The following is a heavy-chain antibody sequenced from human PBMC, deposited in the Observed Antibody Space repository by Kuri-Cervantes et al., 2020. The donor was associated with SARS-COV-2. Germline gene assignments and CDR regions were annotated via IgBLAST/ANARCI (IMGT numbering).Heavy chain of an antibody. CDR2: IRSKAYGGTT. V-gene: IGHV3-49*04. D-gene: IGHD3-3*01. CDR1: GFTFGDYA. Sequence: GESLKISCTASGFTFGDYAMSWVRQAPGKGLEWVGFIRSKAYGGTTEYAASVKGRFTISRDDSKSIAYLQMNSLKTEDPAVCYCTRYDFWSGYYGYMDVWGKGTTVTVSS. CDR3: TRYDFWSGYYGYMDV. J-gene: IGHJ6*03.